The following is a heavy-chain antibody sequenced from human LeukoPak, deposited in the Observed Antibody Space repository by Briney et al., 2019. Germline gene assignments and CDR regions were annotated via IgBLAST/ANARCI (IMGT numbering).Heavy chain of an antibody. CDR1: GFTFSSYA. Sequence: GRSLRLSCAASGFTFSSYAMHWVRQAPGKGLEWVAVISYDGSNKYYADSVKGRFTISRDNSKNTLYLQMNSLRAEDTAVYYWAREGYSRGFDYWGQEPLVTVS. J-gene: IGHJ4*02. D-gene: IGHD6-13*01. CDR2: ISYDGSNK. CDR3: AREGYSRGFDY. V-gene: IGHV3-30*04.